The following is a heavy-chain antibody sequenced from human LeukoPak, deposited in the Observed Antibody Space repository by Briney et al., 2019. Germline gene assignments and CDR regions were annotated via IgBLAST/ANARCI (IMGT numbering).Heavy chain of an antibody. V-gene: IGHV4-30-2*01. D-gene: IGHD3-9*01. CDR3: ARGLRYFDW. Sequence: PSQTLSLTCAVSGGSISSGGYSWSWIRQPPGKGLEWTGYIYHSGSTYYNPSLKSRVTISVDRSKNQFSLKLSSVTAADTAVYYCARGLRYFDWWGQGTLVTVSS. J-gene: IGHJ4*02. CDR1: GGSISSGGYS. CDR2: IYHSGST.